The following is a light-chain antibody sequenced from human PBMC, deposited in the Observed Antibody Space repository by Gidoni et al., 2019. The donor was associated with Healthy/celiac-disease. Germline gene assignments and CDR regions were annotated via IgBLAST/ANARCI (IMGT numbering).Light chain of an antibody. CDR3: QQYNSYSWT. CDR1: QSISSL. J-gene: IGKJ1*01. Sequence: DIQITPSPSTLAASVGDRVTSTWRASQSISSLFAWYQQKPGKAPKLLIYDASSLESGVPSMFSGSGSGTEFTLTISSLQPDDFATYYCQQYNSYSWTFGQGTKVEIK. V-gene: IGKV1-5*01. CDR2: DAS.